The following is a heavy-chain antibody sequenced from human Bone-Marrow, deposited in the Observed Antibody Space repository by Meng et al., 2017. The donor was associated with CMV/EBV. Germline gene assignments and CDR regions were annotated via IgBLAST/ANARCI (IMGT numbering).Heavy chain of an antibody. Sequence: GGSLRLSCAASGFTFDDYAMHWVRQAPGKGLEWVSGISWNSGSIGYADSVKGRFTISRDNAKNSRYLQMNSLRAEDTAVYYCARGPYCSSTSCYTPYFDYWGQGTLVTVSS. CDR2: ISWNSGSI. CDR1: GFTFDDYA. V-gene: IGHV3-9*01. CDR3: ARGPYCSSTSCYTPYFDY. D-gene: IGHD2-2*02. J-gene: IGHJ4*02.